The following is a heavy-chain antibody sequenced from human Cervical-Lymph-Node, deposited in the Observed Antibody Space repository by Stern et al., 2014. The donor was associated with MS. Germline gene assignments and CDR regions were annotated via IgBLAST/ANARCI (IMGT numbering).Heavy chain of an antibody. CDR1: GFTFSRHW. Sequence: EVHLVQSGGGLVQPGGSLRLSCAASGFTFSRHWMHWVRQAPGKGLVWVSRIYGDGSSTKYADSVKGRFTISRDNAKSTLYLQMNSLRAEDSAVYYCARDAWPAASGPLIDYWGRGTLVTVSS. CDR3: ARDAWPAASGPLIDY. D-gene: IGHD6-13*01. V-gene: IGHV3-74*03. J-gene: IGHJ4*02. CDR2: IYGDGSST.